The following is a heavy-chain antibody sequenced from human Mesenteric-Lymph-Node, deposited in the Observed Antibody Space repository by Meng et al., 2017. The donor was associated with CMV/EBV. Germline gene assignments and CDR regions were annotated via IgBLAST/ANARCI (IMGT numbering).Heavy chain of an antibody. CDR1: GHSISNNNAA. J-gene: IGHJ4*02. V-gene: IGHV6-1*01. CDR2: TYYRYESYN. CDR3: AYFGDLPPLW. D-gene: IGHD3-16*01. Sequence: QRQPSGHVLVQPLQSHSVTRIVSGHSISNNNAAWNWFRQSPSRGLEWLGRTYYRYESYNDYAVSVKSRISVNLDTSKNQLSLHLNFVTPEDTAVYYCAYFGDLPPLWWGQGTLVTVSS.